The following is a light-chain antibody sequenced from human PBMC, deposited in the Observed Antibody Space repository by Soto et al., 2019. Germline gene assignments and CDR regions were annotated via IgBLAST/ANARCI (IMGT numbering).Light chain of an antibody. CDR2: WAS. J-gene: IGKJ1*01. V-gene: IGKV4-1*01. CDR1: QSVLYSSNNRNY. CDR3: NQNYSTQWT. Sequence: DIVMTQSPASLAVSLGERATINCKSSQSVLYSSNNRNYLAWYHKKPGQPPKLLISWASTRESGVPDRFSGSGSGRDFTITIRSLQDEDVEVYYCNQNYSTQWTFGEGTTGDNK.